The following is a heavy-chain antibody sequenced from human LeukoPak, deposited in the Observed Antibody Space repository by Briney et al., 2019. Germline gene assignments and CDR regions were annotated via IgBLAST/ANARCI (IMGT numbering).Heavy chain of an antibody. CDR1: GFTLSNFW. CDR2: MNQDGGQK. J-gene: IGHJ4*02. V-gene: IGHV3-7*01. Sequence: GGSLRLSCAASGFTLSNFWVNWVRQAPGKGLEWVANMNQDGGQKNYLDSVKGRFTISRDNAKNSVYLQMNSLRDEDTGLYYCVRDQGDSTGSLWGQGTLVTVST. CDR3: VRDQGDSTGSL. D-gene: IGHD3-22*01.